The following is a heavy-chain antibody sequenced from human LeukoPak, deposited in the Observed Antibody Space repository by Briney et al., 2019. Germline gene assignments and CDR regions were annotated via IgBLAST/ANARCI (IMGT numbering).Heavy chain of an antibody. CDR1: GFVFDTYG. CDR2: IWYDGSKK. J-gene: IGHJ5*01. D-gene: IGHD2-15*01. CDR3: ARGTLEHCSGASCYPLDS. V-gene: IGHV3-33*01. Sequence: QPGRSLRLSCAASGFVFDTYGMHWVRQAPGKGLEWVAVIWYDGSKKYYADSVKGRFTISRDNSKNTLYLQMNSLRAEDTAVYYCARGTLEHCSGASCYPLDSWGQGTLVTVSS.